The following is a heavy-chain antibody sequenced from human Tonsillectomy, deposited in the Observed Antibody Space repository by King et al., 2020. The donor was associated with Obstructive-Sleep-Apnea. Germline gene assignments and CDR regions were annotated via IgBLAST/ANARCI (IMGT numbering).Heavy chain of an antibody. CDR3: ATSSGYYFTEYGMDV. D-gene: IGHD3-22*01. J-gene: IGHJ6*02. CDR1: GFSVSRNY. Sequence: EVQLVESGGGLVQPGGSLRLYCAASGFSVSRNYMTWVRQAPGKGLEWVSVCYSGGSTAYADSVKGRFTISRDNSKNTLYLQMNGLRAEDTAVYYCATSSGYYFTEYGMDVWGQGTTVTVSS. CDR2: CYSGGST. V-gene: IGHV3-66*01.